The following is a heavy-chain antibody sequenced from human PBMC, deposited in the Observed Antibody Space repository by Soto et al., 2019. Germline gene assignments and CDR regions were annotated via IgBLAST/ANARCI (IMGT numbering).Heavy chain of an antibody. CDR3: AKDRLGDYYYYGMDV. CDR2: IGDRGTTT. Sequence: EVQLLQSGGGLVQPGGSLRLSCVGSGFTFSRYAMIWVRQTPGKGLEWVSGIGDRGTTTYYADSVKGRFTISRDNSGNTLSLQMNSLRAEDTAVYYCAKDRLGDYYYYGMDVWGQGTTVTVS. CDR1: GFTFSRYA. D-gene: IGHD4-17*01. V-gene: IGHV3-23*01. J-gene: IGHJ6*02.